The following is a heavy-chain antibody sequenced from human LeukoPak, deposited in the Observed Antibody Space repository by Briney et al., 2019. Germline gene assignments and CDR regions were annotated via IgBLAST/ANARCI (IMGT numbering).Heavy chain of an antibody. CDR2: INTDGSST. V-gene: IGHV3-74*01. CDR1: GFTFSNNY. Sequence: GGSLRLSCAASGFTFSNNYMHWVRQAPGKGLVWVSRINTDGSSTNYADSVKGRFTVSRDNAKNTLYLQMNSLRAEDTAVYYCARGYSYAHDYWGQGTLVTVSS. J-gene: IGHJ4*02. CDR3: ARGYSYAHDY. D-gene: IGHD3-16*01.